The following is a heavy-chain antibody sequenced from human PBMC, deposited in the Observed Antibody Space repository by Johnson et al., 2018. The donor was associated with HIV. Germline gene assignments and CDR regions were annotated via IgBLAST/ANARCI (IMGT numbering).Heavy chain of an antibody. CDR2: ISYDGSNK. D-gene: IGHD4-17*01. CDR1: GFTFSSYA. J-gene: IGHJ3*02. Sequence: QVQLVESGGGVVQPGRSLRLSCAASGFTFSSYAMHWVRQAPGKGLAWVAVISYDGSNKYYADSVKGRFTISRDNSKNTLYLQMNSLRAEDTAVYYCARDGTFGYGDYVGRAFDIWGQGTMVTVSS. V-gene: IGHV3-30*04. CDR3: ARDGTFGYGDYVGRAFDI.